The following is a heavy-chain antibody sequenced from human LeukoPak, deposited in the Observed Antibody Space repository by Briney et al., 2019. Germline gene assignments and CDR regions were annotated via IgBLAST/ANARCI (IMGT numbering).Heavy chain of an antibody. CDR2: ISGSGGST. CDR3: TRAGGYDFWIDY. CDR1: GFTFSTYG. J-gene: IGHJ4*02. V-gene: IGHV3-23*01. Sequence: GGSLRLSCAASGFTFSTYGMHWVRQAPGKGLEWVSTISGSGGSTYYADSVKGRFTISRDNSKNTLYLQMNSLKTEDTAVYYCTRAGGYDFWIDYWGQGTLVTVSS. D-gene: IGHD3-3*01.